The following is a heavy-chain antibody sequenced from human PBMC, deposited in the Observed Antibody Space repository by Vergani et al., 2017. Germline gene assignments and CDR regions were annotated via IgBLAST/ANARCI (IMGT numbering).Heavy chain of an antibody. CDR3: TRDLTFFVKPLKKVTDQYYFDY. V-gene: IGHV1-8*01. Sequence: QVQLVQSGAEVKKPGASVKVSCKASGYTFTSYDINWVRQATGQGLEWMGWMNPNSGNTGYAQKFQGRVTMTRNTSISTAYMELSSLRSEDTAVYYCTRDLTFFVKPLKKVTDQYYFDYWGQGTLVTVSS. J-gene: IGHJ4*02. D-gene: IGHD2/OR15-2a*01. CDR2: MNPNSGNT. CDR1: GYTFTSYD.